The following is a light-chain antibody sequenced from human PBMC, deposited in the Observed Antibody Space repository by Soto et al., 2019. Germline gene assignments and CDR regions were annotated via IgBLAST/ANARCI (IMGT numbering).Light chain of an antibody. Sequence: DIQMTQSPSTLSASVGDRVTITCRASQRISSWLAWYQQKPGKAPKLLIYKASSLESGVPSRFSDSGSGTEFTLTISSLQPDDFATYYCQQYNSYWTFGQGTKVEIK. J-gene: IGKJ1*01. CDR2: KAS. CDR3: QQYNSYWT. V-gene: IGKV1-5*03. CDR1: QRISSW.